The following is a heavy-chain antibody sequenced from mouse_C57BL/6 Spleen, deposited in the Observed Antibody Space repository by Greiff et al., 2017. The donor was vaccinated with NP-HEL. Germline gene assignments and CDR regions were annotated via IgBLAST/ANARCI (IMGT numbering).Heavy chain of an antibody. CDR1: GYTFTSYW. CDR2: IYPGSGST. D-gene: IGHD1-1*01. Sequence: QVQLKQPGAELVKPGASVKMSCKASGYTFTSYWITWVKQRPGQGLEWIGDIYPGSGSTNYNEKLKSKATLTVDTSSSTAYMQLSRLTSEDSAVYDCARGDYYGSSPFAYWGQGTLGTVSA. J-gene: IGHJ3*01. CDR3: ARGDYYGSSPFAY. V-gene: IGHV1-55*01.